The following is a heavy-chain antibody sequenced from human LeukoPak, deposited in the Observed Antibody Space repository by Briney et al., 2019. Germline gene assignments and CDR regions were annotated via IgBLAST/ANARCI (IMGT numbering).Heavy chain of an antibody. J-gene: IGHJ1*01. V-gene: IGHV4-4*02. CDR1: GVSISSSRW. D-gene: IGHD7-27*01. CDR2: IFHSSGGT. CDR3: ARDRVTGVPFSEH. Sequence: SGTLSLTCDVSGVSISSSRWWSWVRQPPGKGLEWIGEIFHSSGGTNYNPSLKSRVTISVDTSKNQFSLKLSSVTAADTAVYYCARDRVTGVPFSEHWGQGTLDTVSS.